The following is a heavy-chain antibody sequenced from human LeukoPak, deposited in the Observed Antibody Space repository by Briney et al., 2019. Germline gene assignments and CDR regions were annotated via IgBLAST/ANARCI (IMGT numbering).Heavy chain of an antibody. V-gene: IGHV3-7*04. J-gene: IGHJ4*02. CDR1: GFTFSSYW. CDR3: ARVNDYGDYGTY. Sequence: GGSLRLSCAASGFTFSSYWTSWVRLAPGKGLEWVANIKQDGSEKYYVDSVKGRFTISRDNAKNSLYLQMNSLRAEDTAVYYCARVNDYGDYGTYWGQGTLVTVSS. CDR2: IKQDGSEK. D-gene: IGHD4-17*01.